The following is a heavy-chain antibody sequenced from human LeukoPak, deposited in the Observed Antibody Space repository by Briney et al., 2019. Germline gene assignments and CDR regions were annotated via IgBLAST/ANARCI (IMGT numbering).Heavy chain of an antibody. CDR2: IYSGGST. CDR3: ARGTVTAPDY. D-gene: IGHD4-17*01. J-gene: IGHJ4*02. CDR1: GFTFSSSY. V-gene: IGHV3-53*01. Sequence: GGSLRLSCAASGFTFSSSYMSWLRQPPGKGLEWVSGIYSGGSTYYSESVTGRLTISKDNSKNTLSLQMNKLRAEDTAVYYCARGTVTAPDYWGQGTRVAVSS.